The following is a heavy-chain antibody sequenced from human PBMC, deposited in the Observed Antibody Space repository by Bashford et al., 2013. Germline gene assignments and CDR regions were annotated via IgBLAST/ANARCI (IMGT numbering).Heavy chain of an antibody. D-gene: IGHD3-10*02. CDR1: GGSISGYF. CDR3: ASGVWGARCFDI. CDR2: IRYSSST. V-gene: IGHV4-59*01. J-gene: IGHJ3*02. Sequence: SETLSLTCTVSGGSISGYFWSWIRQPPGKGLEWIANIRYSSSTNYNPSLRSRVTISVDTSRSQFSLKLSSVTAADTAVYYCASGVWGARCFDIVGPRDKWSPSPQ.